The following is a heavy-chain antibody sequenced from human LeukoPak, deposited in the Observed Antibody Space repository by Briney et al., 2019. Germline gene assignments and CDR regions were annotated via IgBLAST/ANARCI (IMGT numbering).Heavy chain of an antibody. D-gene: IGHD3-9*01. CDR2: IYYSGST. CDR1: GGSISSSSYY. CDR3: ARWYYDILTGYSTLDY. J-gene: IGHJ4*02. Sequence: SETLSLTCTVSGGSISSSSYYWGWIRQPPGKGLEWIGSIYYSGSTYYNPSLKSRVTISVDTSKNQFSLKLSSVTAADTAVYYCARWYYDILTGYSTLDYWGQGTLVTVSS. V-gene: IGHV4-39*07.